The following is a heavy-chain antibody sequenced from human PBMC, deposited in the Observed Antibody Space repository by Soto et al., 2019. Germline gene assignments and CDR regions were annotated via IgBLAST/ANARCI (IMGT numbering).Heavy chain of an antibody. CDR1: GFTFSNYW. CDR2: INSDGSST. CDR3: ARVETCSSTSCYSVFDY. V-gene: IGHV3-74*01. Sequence: EVQLVESGGALVQPGGSLRLSCAASGFTFSNYWMHWVRQAPGKGLVWVSRINSDGSSTNYADSAKGRFTISRDNTKNTLYLQMISLRAEDTAVYYCARVETCSSTSCYSVFDYWGQGTLVTVSS. J-gene: IGHJ4*02. D-gene: IGHD2-2*01.